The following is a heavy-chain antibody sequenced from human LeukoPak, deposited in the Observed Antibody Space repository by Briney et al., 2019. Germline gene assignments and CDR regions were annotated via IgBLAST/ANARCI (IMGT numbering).Heavy chain of an antibody. CDR1: GYSINSGYY. V-gene: IGHV4-38-2*02. CDR2: IYHSGTT. CDR3: AREGFCPSGAICSLSSQDAFDI. J-gene: IGHJ3*02. D-gene: IGHD2-15*01. Sequence: SETLSLTCSVSGYSINSGYYWGWIRQPPGKGLEWIGSIYHSGTTYYNPFLKSRVTISVDTSKNQLSLKLSSVAAADTAVYYCAREGFCPSGAICSLSSQDAFDIWGQGTMVTVSS.